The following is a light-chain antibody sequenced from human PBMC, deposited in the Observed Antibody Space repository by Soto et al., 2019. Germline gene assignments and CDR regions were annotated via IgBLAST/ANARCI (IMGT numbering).Light chain of an antibody. CDR2: DND. Sequence: QSALTQPASVSGSPGQSVTISCTGDDIGVYSFVSWYQQHPGKAPKLLIFDNDKRPSGIPDRFSGSKSGTSATLGITGLLTGDEADYYCAAAWDNSLSAGVFGGGTQLTVL. J-gene: IGLJ2*01. CDR3: AAAWDNSLSAGV. CDR1: DDIGVYSF. V-gene: IGLV1-51*01.